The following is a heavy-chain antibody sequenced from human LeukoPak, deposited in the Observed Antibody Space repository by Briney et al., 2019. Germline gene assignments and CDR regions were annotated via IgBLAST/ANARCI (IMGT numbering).Heavy chain of an antibody. J-gene: IGHJ6*03. Sequence: GGALRLSCAASGFTFSGSAMHWGRQASGEGLEWVGRTRSGTHTYATAYAVSVKGRFTISRDDSKNTAYLQMNSLRAEDTAVYYCAKGSGYEHSYYYYMDVWGKGTTVTFSS. CDR3: AKGSGYEHSYYYYMDV. CDR1: GFTFSGSA. D-gene: IGHD5-12*01. CDR2: TRSGTHTYAT. V-gene: IGHV3-73*01.